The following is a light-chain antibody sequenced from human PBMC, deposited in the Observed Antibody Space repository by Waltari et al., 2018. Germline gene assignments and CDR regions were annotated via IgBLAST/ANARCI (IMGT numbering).Light chain of an antibody. J-gene: IGKJ3*01. V-gene: IGKV1-16*01. Sequence: DIQMTQSPSSLSASVGDTVTITCQASQGIGNNLNWYQQKPGKALKLLIYRASSLQSGIPSRFSGSGSGTYFTLTISSLQPEDFATYYCQQGYSYPFTFGPGTKLDIK. CDR3: QQGYSYPFT. CDR2: RAS. CDR1: QGIGNN.